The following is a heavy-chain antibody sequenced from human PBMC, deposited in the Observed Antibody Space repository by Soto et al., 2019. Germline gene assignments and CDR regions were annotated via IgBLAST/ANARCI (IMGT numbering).Heavy chain of an antibody. V-gene: IGHV1-69*02. CDR3: ARGYCSSTICSDYYYYYMDV. J-gene: IGHJ6*03. CDR1: GGTFSSYT. CDR2: IIPILGIA. Sequence: SVKVSCKASGGTFSSYTISWVRQAPGQGLEWMGRIIPILGIANYAQKFQGRVTITADKSTSTAYMELSSLRSEDTAVYYCARGYCSSTICSDYYYYYMDVWGKGTTVTVSS. D-gene: IGHD2-2*01.